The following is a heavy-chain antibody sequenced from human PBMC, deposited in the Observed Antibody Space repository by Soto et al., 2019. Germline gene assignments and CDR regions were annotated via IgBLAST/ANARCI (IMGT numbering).Heavy chain of an antibody. Sequence: GGSLRLSCAASGFTFSIYSMNWVRQAPGKGLEWVANINQDGSEKDYMDSVKGRFTISRDNANKSLFLQVNSLRVEDTAVYYCVRVYSSSSGRAMDVWGQGTTVTVSS. CDR3: VRVYSSSSGRAMDV. CDR2: INQDGSEK. V-gene: IGHV3-7*04. J-gene: IGHJ6*02. D-gene: IGHD6-6*01. CDR1: GFTFSIYS.